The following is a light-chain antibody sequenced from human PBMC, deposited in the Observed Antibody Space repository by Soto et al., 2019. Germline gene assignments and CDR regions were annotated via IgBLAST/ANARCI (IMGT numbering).Light chain of an antibody. CDR1: SSNIGSNT. J-gene: IGLJ3*02. CDR3: AAWDDSRNGWV. CDR2: SNN. Sequence: QSVLTQPPSASGTPGQRVTISCSGSSSNIGSNTVNWYQQLPGTAPKLLIYSNNQRPSGVPDQFSGSKSGTSASPAISGLQPEDEDAYYCAAWDDSRNGWVFGGGTKLTVL. V-gene: IGLV1-44*01.